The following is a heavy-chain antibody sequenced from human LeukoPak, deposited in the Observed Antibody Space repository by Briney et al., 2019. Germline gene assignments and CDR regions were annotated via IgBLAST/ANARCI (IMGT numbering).Heavy chain of an antibody. CDR2: IYYSGST. D-gene: IGHD3-16*02. CDR3: ARGYYDDVWGSYRYTAPLYFDY. CDR1: GGSISSSY. V-gene: IGHV4-59*08. Sequence: PSETLSLTCTVSGGSISSSYWSWIRQPPGKGLEWIGYIYYSGSTNYNPSLKSRVTISVDTSKNQFSLKLSSVTAADTAVCYCARGYYDDVWGSYRYTAPLYFDYWGQGTLVTVSS. J-gene: IGHJ4*02.